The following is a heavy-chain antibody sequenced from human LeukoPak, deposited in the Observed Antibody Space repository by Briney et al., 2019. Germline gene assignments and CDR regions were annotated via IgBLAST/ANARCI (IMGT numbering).Heavy chain of an antibody. V-gene: IGHV4-39*01. J-gene: IGHJ5*02. CDR1: GGSISNNDYF. CDR2: MNYGGST. CDR3: ARRVPGRSGNWFDP. D-gene: IGHD2-2*01. Sequence: SETLSLTCTVSGGSISNNDYFWGWIRQPPGKGLEWIGSMNYGGSTHDNPSLKSRVTISVDTSKNQVSLKLSSVSAADTAVYYCARRVPGRSGNWFDPWGQGTLVTVSS.